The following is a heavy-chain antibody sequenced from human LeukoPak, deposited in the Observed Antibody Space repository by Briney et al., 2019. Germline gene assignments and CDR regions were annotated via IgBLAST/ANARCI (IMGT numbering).Heavy chain of an antibody. D-gene: IGHD3-16*02. V-gene: IGHV1-69*13. CDR1: GGTFSSYA. J-gene: IGHJ3*02. Sequence: SVKVSCKASGGTFSSYAISWVRQAPGQGLEWMGGIIPIFGTANYAQKFQGRVTITADESTSTAYMELSSLRSEDTAVYYCAREGLRLRLGELSRSDAFDIWGQGTMVTVSS. CDR2: IIPIFGTA. CDR3: AREGLRLRLGELSRSDAFDI.